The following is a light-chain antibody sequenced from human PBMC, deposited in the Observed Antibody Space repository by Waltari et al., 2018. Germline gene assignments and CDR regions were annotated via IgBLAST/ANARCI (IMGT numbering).Light chain of an antibody. Sequence: VMTPSPATLSVSPGERATLSCRASQSVSSNLAWYQQKPGQAPRLLIYGSSTRATGIPARFSGSGSGTEFTLTISSMESEDTAVYYCQQYHNWPPWTFGQGTKVEIK. J-gene: IGKJ1*01. V-gene: IGKV3-15*01. CDR1: QSVSSN. CDR3: QQYHNWPPWT. CDR2: GSS.